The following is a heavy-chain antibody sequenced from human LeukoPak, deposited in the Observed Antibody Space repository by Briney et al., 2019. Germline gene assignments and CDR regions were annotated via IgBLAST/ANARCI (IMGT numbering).Heavy chain of an antibody. Sequence: GTSLRLSCAASGFTFSTYGMLWVRQAPGKGLEWVALITYDGYYKYYSDSVKGRFTISSDTSKNTLSLQMNSLRAEDTAVYYCARAGVYNWFDPWGQGTLVTVSS. CDR3: ARAGVYNWFDP. V-gene: IGHV3-30*03. J-gene: IGHJ5*02. CDR2: ITYDGYYK. CDR1: GFTFSTYG.